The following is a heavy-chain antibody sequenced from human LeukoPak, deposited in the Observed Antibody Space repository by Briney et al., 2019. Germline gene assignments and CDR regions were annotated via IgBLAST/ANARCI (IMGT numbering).Heavy chain of an antibody. V-gene: IGHV4-34*01. D-gene: IGHD6-13*01. J-gene: IGHJ6*03. CDR2: INHSGST. CDR3: ARDRGSSWYVVGPSHYYYMYV. CDR1: GGSFSGYY. Sequence: TSETLSLTCAVYGGSFSGYYWSWIRQPPGKGLEWIGEINHSGSTNYNPSLKSRVTISVDTSKNQFSLKLSSVPAADTAVYYCARDRGSSWYVVGPSHYYYMYVWGKGTTVIVSS.